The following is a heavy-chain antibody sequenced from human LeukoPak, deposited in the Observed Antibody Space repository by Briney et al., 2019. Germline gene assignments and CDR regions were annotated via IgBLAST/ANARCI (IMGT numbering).Heavy chain of an antibody. CDR3: ARHEVGASWFDP. D-gene: IGHD1-26*01. CDR2: INHSGST. J-gene: IGHJ5*02. V-gene: IGHV4-34*01. CDR1: GGSFSGYY. Sequence: PSETLSLTCAVYGGSFSGYYWSWIRQPPGKGLEWIGEINHSGSTNYNPSLKSRVTISVDTSKNQFSLKLSSVTAADTAVYYCARHEVGASWFDPWGQGTLVTVSS.